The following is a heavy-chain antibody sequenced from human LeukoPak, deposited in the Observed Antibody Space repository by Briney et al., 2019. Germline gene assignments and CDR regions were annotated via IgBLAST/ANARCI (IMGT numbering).Heavy chain of an antibody. CDR3: ATLPYDSSGYYPVSYYGMDV. CDR1: GFTVSSNY. Sequence: PGGPLRLSCAASGFTVSSNYMSWVRQAPGKGLEWVSLINSGAGTYYADSVKGRFTISRDNSKNTLYLQMNSLRAEDTAVYYCATLPYDSSGYYPVSYYGMDVWGQGTTVTVSS. D-gene: IGHD3-22*01. CDR2: INSGAGT. J-gene: IGHJ6*02. V-gene: IGHV3-53*01.